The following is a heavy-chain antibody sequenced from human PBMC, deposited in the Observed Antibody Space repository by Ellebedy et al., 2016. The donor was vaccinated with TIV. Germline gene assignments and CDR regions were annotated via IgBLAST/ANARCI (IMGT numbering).Heavy chain of an antibody. D-gene: IGHD3-22*01. CDR3: AKSGYYDREGAMDV. CDR1: GYTFTSYG. CDR2: IIPIFGTA. Sequence: ASVKVSCXASGYTFTSYGISWVRQAPGQGLEWMGGIIPIFGTANYAQKLQGRVTMTTDTSTSTAYMELRSLRSDDTAVYYCAKSGYYDREGAMDVWGQGTTVTVSS. J-gene: IGHJ6*02. V-gene: IGHV1-18*01.